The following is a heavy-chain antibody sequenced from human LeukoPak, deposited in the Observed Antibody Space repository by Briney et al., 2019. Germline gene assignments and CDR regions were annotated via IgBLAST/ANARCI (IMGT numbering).Heavy chain of an antibody. D-gene: IGHD2-8*01. CDR1: GGSISNSY. J-gene: IGHJ4*02. Sequence: SETLSLTCTVSGGSISNSYWTWLRQPPGKTLEWIGYTSYNGITNRNPSLKSRVSFSLDSSKNEISLTLTSVTAADTAVYFCARLLLDYTNDDGNFGGPHLPDWGQGTLVTVSS. CDR2: TSYNGIT. V-gene: IGHV4-59*01. CDR3: ARLLLDYTNDDGNFGGPHLPD.